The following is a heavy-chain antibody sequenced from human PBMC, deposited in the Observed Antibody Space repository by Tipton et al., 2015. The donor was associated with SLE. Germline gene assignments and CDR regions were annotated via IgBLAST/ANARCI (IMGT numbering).Heavy chain of an antibody. D-gene: IGHD1-1*01. CDR1: GFSFDDYA. V-gene: IGHV3-9*01. CDR2: IGWDSAYI. J-gene: IGHJ4*02. Sequence: SLRLSCAASGFSFDDYAMHWVRQAPGKGLEWVAGIGWDSAYIAYEDSVEGRFTISRDSSTNTLYLQMNSLRGGDTATYFCAKRPVGTIYHFDYWGRGTLVTVSS. CDR3: AKRPVGTIYHFDY.